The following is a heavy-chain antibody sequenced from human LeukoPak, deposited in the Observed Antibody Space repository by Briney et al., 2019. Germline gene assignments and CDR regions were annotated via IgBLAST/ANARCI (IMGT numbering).Heavy chain of an antibody. CDR1: GGSIRNHH. V-gene: IGHV4-59*11. CDR2: VFFTEGT. D-gene: IGHD2-8*01. CDR3: ARELYHFDR. J-gene: IGHJ4*02. Sequence: SETLSLTCSVSGGSIRNHHWTWIRQSPGKGLEWIGHVFFTEGTNYSPSLRGRITISADRSKNQIYLKLGSVTAADTAVHYCARELYHFDRWGQGALVTVSS.